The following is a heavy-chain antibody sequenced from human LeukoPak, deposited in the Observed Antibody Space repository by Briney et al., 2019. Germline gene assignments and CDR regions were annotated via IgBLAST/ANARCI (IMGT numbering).Heavy chain of an antibody. CDR1: GFTFSSYG. J-gene: IGHJ3*02. Sequence: GGSLRLSCEASGFTFSSYGMHWVRQTPGKGLEWMAFILYNGKKEYYADSVKGRFSISRDNSKNTLHLQMNSLKTEDTAMYYCAKDCDSNDHYCLWAFDIWGQGTTVIVSS. D-gene: IGHD3-22*01. CDR2: ILYNGKKE. V-gene: IGHV3-30*02. CDR3: AKDCDSNDHYCLWAFDI.